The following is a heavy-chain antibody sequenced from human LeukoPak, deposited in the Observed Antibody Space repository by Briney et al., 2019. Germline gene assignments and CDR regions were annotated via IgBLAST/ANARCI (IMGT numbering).Heavy chain of an antibody. CDR1: GFTFSRFS. CDR2: IYVTGNYI. J-gene: IGHJ4*02. D-gene: IGHD1-14*01. Sequence: TAGGSLRLSCATSGFTFSRFSFRWVRQAPGKGLEWVASIYVTGNYIYYADSVRGRVTISRDNAKNSVFLQMNSLRVEDTAVYDCAREFNTIGNFDYWGQGALVTVSS. CDR3: AREFNTIGNFDY. V-gene: IGHV3-21*01.